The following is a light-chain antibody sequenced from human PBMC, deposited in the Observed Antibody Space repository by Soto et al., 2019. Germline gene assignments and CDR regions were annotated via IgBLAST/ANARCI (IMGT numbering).Light chain of an antibody. CDR3: NSQTSSGIRV. V-gene: IGLV2-14*01. Sequence: QSALTQPASVSGSPGQSITISCTGTSSDVGGYIYVSWYQHHPGKAPKLIIYEATNRPSGVSNRFSGSRSENTASLTISGLQAEDEAIYYCNSQTSSGIRVFGTGTKLTVL. CDR1: SSDVGGYIY. CDR2: EAT. J-gene: IGLJ1*01.